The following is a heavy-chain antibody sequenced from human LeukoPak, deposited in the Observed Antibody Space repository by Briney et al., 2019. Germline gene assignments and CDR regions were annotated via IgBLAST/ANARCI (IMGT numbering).Heavy chain of an antibody. J-gene: IGHJ3*02. CDR1: GYTFTSYD. CDR3: AMTSGSTRDALDI. V-gene: IGHV1-8*01. D-gene: IGHD1-26*01. Sequence: ASVKVSCKASGYTFTSYDINWVRQATGQGLEWMGWMNPNSGNTGYAQKFQGRVTMTRNTSISTAYMELSSLRSEDTAVYYCAMTSGSTRDALDIWGQGTMVTVSS. CDR2: MNPNSGNT.